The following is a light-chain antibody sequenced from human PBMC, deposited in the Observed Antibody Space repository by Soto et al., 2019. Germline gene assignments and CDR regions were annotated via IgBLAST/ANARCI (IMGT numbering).Light chain of an antibody. CDR3: SSYSSSSTYVV. Sequence: QSALTQPASVSGSPGQSITISCTGTSSDIGGYRYVSWCQQHPGKAPKLMISEISNRPSGVPNRFSGSKSGNTASLTISGLQAEDEADYYCSSYSSSSTYVVFGGGTKLTVL. V-gene: IGLV2-14*01. CDR2: EIS. J-gene: IGLJ2*01. CDR1: SSDIGGYRY.